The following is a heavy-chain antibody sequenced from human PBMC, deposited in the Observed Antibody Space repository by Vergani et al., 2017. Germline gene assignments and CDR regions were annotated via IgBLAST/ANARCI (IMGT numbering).Heavy chain of an antibody. CDR2: ISYSGDT. V-gene: IGHV4-59*01. CDR3: ARGGWLVPDV. J-gene: IGHJ4*02. D-gene: IGHD2-21*02. Sequence: QVQLHESGPGLVKPSETLSLTCTVSGDSISPYFWTWIRQPPGQGLEWIGYISYSGDTNCAPSLKSRASISLDTSKNHFSLQVNSVTPSDTAVYYCARGGWLVPDVWGQGTLVTVSS. CDR1: GDSISPYF.